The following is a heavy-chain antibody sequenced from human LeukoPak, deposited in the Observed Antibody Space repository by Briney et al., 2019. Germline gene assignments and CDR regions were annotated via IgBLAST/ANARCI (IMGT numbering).Heavy chain of an antibody. CDR3: ARDGRLEGCGGDCYPDY. CDR2: IYTSGST. V-gene: IGHV4-61*02. CDR1: GGSISSGSHY. Sequence: SETLSLTCTVSGGSISSGSHYWSRIRQPAGKGLEWIGRIYTSGSTNYNPSLESRVTISADTSRNQFSLKLSSVTAADTAVYYCARDGRLEGCGGDCYPDYWGQGTLVTVSS. D-gene: IGHD2-21*01. J-gene: IGHJ4*02.